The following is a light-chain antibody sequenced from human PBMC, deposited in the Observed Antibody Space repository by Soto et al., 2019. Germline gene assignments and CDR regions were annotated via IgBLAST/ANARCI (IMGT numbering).Light chain of an antibody. CDR2: AAS. CDR1: QSISNY. Sequence: DIQMTQSPSSLSASVGDRVTIXXRARQSISNYLNWYQQKPGKAPKLXXYAASSLQSGVPSRFSGSGSGTDFTLTISSLQPEDFATYYCQQSYSTPPIAFGQGTRLEIK. J-gene: IGKJ5*01. V-gene: IGKV1-39*01. CDR3: QQSYSTPPIA.